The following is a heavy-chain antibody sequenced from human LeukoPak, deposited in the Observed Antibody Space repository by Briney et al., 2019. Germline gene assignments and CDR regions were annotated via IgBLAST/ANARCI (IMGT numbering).Heavy chain of an antibody. D-gene: IGHD2-15*01. J-gene: IGHJ6*02. CDR3: ATLSSSGGSWTRYYYYGMDV. CDR2: IYHSGST. Sequence: SETLSLTCAVSGGSISSSNWWSWVRQPPGKGLEWIGEIYHSGSTNYNPSLKSRVTISVDTSKNQFSLKLSSVTAADTAVYYCATLSSSGGSWTRYYYYGMDVWGQGTTVTVSS. V-gene: IGHV4-4*02. CDR1: GGSISSSNW.